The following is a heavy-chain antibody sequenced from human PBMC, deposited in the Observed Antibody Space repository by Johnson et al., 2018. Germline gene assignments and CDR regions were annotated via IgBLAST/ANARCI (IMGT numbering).Heavy chain of an antibody. D-gene: IGHD2-2*01. Sequence: QVRLGQAGGGVAQPGRSLRLSCAASGFTFSSYAMHWVRQAPGKGLEWVAVISYDGTNKYYADSVERRFTISRDNAKNSLYLQMNSLTDEDTALYSSARARLCSRTSCFSMDVWGQGTTVTVSS. CDR1: GFTFSSYA. CDR3: ARARLCSRTSCFSMDV. J-gene: IGHJ6*02. V-gene: IGHV3-30-3*01. CDR2: ISYDGTNK.